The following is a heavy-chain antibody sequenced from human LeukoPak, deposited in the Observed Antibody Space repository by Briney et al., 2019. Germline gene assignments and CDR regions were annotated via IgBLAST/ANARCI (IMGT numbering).Heavy chain of an antibody. Sequence: ASVKVSCKASGHTFSTYYMHWVRQAPGQGLEWMGVVNPSGGSAIDAQKYQGRVTMTRDTSTSTVYMEMSSLSSEDTAVYYCASERVATATKDFDNWGQGTLVTVSS. V-gene: IGHV1-46*01. D-gene: IGHD2-15*01. CDR2: VNPSGGSA. CDR1: GHTFSTYY. J-gene: IGHJ4*02. CDR3: ASERVATATKDFDN.